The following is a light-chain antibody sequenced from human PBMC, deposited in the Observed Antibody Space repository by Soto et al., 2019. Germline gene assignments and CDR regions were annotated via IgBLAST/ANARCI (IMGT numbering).Light chain of an antibody. J-gene: IGLJ3*02. CDR2: EVS. CDR3: ASFTTSSLWV. V-gene: IGLV2-14*01. CDR1: SSDIGAYNY. Sequence: QPASVSGSPGQSITISCTGTSSDIGAYNYVSWFQQYPGKAPNLMIYEVSKRPSGVSSRFSGSRSGNTASLTISGLQAEDEADYYCASFTTSSLWVFGGGTKVTVL.